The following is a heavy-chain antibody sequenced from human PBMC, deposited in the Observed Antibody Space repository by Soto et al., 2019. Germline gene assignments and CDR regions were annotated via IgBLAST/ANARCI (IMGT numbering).Heavy chain of an antibody. CDR3: AREGPHAHAFDI. Sequence: GGSLRLSCASSGFTVISNYMSWVRQAPGKGLEWVSVIYSGGSTYYADSVKGRFTISRDNSKNTLYLQMNSLRAEDTAVYYCAREGPHAHAFDIWGQGTMVTVSS. J-gene: IGHJ3*02. CDR2: IYSGGST. V-gene: IGHV3-53*01. CDR1: GFTVISNY.